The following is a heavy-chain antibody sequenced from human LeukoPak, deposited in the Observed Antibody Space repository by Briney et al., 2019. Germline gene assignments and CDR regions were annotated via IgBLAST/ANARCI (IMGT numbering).Heavy chain of an antibody. Sequence: GGSLRLSCAASGFTFSSYAMSWVRQAPGKGLEWVSAISGSGGSTYYADSVKGRFTISRDNSKNTLYLQMNSLRAEDTAVYYCAKAPGYYYGSGSYYMDVWGKGTTVTVSS. J-gene: IGHJ6*03. CDR2: ISGSGGST. D-gene: IGHD3-10*01. CDR1: GFTFSSYA. V-gene: IGHV3-23*01. CDR3: AKAPGYYYGSGSYYMDV.